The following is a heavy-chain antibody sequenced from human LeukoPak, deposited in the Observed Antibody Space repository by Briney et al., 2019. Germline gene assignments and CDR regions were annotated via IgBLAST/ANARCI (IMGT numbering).Heavy chain of an antibody. D-gene: IGHD1-26*01. Sequence: GGSLRLSCAASGFTFSSYSMNWVRQAPGKGLEWVSSISSSSSYIYYADSVKGRFTISRDNAKNSLYLQMNSLRAEDTAVYYCARDLAVGVPLFDYWGQGTLVTVSS. J-gene: IGHJ4*02. CDR3: ARDLAVGVPLFDY. CDR1: GFTFSSYS. CDR2: ISSSSSYI. V-gene: IGHV3-21*01.